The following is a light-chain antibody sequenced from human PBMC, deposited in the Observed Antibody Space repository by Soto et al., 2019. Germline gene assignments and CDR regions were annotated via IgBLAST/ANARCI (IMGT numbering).Light chain of an antibody. CDR2: AAS. CDR1: QSISSY. J-gene: IGKJ1*01. CDR3: QQSYTSWWT. V-gene: IGKV1-39*01. Sequence: DIQMTQSPSSLSASVGDRVPITCRASQSISSYLNWYQQKPGKAPKLLIYAASSLQSGVPSRFTGSGSGTDFTLTISSLQPEDFATYYCQQSYTSWWTFGQGTKVDIK.